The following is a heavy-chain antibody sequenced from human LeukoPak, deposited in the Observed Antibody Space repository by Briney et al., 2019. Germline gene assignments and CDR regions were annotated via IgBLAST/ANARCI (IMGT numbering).Heavy chain of an antibody. CDR3: CRVHFGGAPAY. CDR2: VGNTPNSDST. Sequence: PGGSLRLSCAASGFTFSSYAMSWVRQAPGRGLEWVSRVGNTPNSDSTYYAAPVKGRFTISRDDSKNSLYLHMDSLKTEDTAVYYCCRVHFGGAPAYWGRGTLVTVSS. J-gene: IGHJ4*02. V-gene: IGHV3-72*01. CDR1: GFTFSSYA. D-gene: IGHD3-16*01.